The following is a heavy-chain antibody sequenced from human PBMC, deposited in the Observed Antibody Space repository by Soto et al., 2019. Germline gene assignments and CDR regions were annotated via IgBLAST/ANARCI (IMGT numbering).Heavy chain of an antibody. CDR1: GFTISSYA. CDR2: ISGSGGST. J-gene: IGHJ4*02. CDR3: AKGWGGYSYGNYFDY. D-gene: IGHD5-18*01. Sequence: PGGSLRLSCVAYGFTISSYAISWVRQAPGKGLEWVSAISGSGGSTYYADSVKGRFTISRDNSKNTLYLQMNSLRAEDTAVYYCAKGWGGYSYGNYFDYWGQGTLVTVSS. V-gene: IGHV3-23*01.